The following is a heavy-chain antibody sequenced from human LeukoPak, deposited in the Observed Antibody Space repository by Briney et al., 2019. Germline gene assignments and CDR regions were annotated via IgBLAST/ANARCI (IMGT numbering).Heavy chain of an antibody. D-gene: IGHD6-13*01. CDR2: ISAYNGNT. J-gene: IGHJ4*02. Sequence: GASVKVSCKASGYTFTSYGITWVRQAPGQGLEWMGWISAYNGNTNYAQKLQGRVTMTTDTSTSTANMELRSLRSDDTAVYYCARDEQQLSPGFDYWGQGTLVTVSS. CDR3: ARDEQQLSPGFDY. CDR1: GYTFTSYG. V-gene: IGHV1-18*01.